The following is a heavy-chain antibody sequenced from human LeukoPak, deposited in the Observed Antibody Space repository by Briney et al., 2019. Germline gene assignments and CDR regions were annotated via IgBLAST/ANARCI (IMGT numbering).Heavy chain of an antibody. Sequence: GGSLRLSCAASGFTFSSYGMHWVRQAPGKGLEWVAVISYDGSNKYYADSVKGRFTIPRDNSKNTLYLQMNSLRAEDTAVYYRAYGEQQLVLYYWGQGTLVTVSS. CDR1: GFTFSSYG. V-gene: IGHV3-30*03. D-gene: IGHD6-13*01. CDR3: AYGEQQLVLYY. CDR2: ISYDGSNK. J-gene: IGHJ4*02.